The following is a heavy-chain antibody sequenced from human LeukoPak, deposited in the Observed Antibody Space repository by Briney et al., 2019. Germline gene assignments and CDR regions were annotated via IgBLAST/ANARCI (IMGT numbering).Heavy chain of an antibody. Sequence: GESLKISCKGSGYSFTNYWIGWVRQMPGKGLEWMGIIYPGDSDTRYSPSFQGQVTISADKSISTAYLQWSSLKASDTAMYYCARPLLGSTSHFDDWGRGTLVTVSS. J-gene: IGHJ4*02. CDR3: ARPLLGSTSHFDD. CDR2: IYPGDSDT. D-gene: IGHD1-26*01. CDR1: GYSFTNYW. V-gene: IGHV5-51*01.